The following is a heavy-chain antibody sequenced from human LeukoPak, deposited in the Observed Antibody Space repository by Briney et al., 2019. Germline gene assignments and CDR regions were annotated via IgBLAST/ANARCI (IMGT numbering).Heavy chain of an antibody. CDR2: INPSGGST. Sequence: ASVKVSCKASGYTFTSYYMHWVRQAPGQGLEWMGIINPSGGSTSYAQKFQGRVTMTRDTSTSTVYMELSSLRSEDTAVYYCARVPSGYDFWSGYGGDDAFDIWGQGTMVTVSS. J-gene: IGHJ3*02. CDR1: GYTFTSYY. V-gene: IGHV1-46*01. D-gene: IGHD3-3*01. CDR3: ARVPSGYDFWSGYGGDDAFDI.